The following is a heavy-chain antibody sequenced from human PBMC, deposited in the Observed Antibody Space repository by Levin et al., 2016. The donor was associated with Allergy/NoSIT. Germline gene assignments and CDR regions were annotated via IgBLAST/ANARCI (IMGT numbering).Heavy chain of an antibody. V-gene: IGHV5-51*01. J-gene: IGHJ6*02. D-gene: IGHD6-19*01. CDR2: IYPGDSDT. CDR1: GYSFTSFW. CDR3: ARHTYTPRSGWTPYSYNGMDV. Sequence: GGSLRLSCQGSGYSFTSFWIAWVRQMPGKGLEWMGIIYPGDSDTRYSPSFQGQVTISADKHISTAYLQWSSLKASDTAIYYCARHTYTPRSGWTPYSYNGMDVWGQGTTVTVSS.